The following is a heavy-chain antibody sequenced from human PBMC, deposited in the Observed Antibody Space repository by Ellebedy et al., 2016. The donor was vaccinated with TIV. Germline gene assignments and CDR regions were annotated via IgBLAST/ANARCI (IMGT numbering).Heavy chain of an antibody. J-gene: IGHJ6*02. D-gene: IGHD3-10*01. CDR1: GFTFSSNA. Sequence: GESLKISCAASGFTFSSNAMSWVRQAPGKGLEWVSVISGSGNNTYYGGSVKGRFTISRDPSKNTLYLQVNSLRADDTAIYYCAKESGSSAYHVLDVWGQGTTVTVSS. CDR2: ISGSGNNT. CDR3: AKESGSSAYHVLDV. V-gene: IGHV3-23*01.